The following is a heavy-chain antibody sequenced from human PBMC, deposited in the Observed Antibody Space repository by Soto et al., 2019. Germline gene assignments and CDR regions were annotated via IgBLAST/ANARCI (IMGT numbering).Heavy chain of an antibody. J-gene: IGHJ3*01. D-gene: IGHD2-21*01. CDR1: GDTLNIYT. CDR2: INSASDAA. Sequence: QVQLVQSGAEVMRPGSSVKVSCRASGDTLNIYTINWVRQAPGQGLEWMGGINSASDAATFAQKLQGRVSIIADGSRGTAYMELMRLRNEDTAMYDCARRDSSCAFDVWGQGTMVTVST. V-gene: IGHV1-69*12. CDR3: ARRDSSCAFDV.